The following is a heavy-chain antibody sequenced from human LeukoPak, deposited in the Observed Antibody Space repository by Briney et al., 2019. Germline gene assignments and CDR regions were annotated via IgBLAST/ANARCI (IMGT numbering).Heavy chain of an antibody. J-gene: IGHJ3*01. D-gene: IGHD5-24*01. CDR1: GGSISSYY. CDR2: MFTGGST. CDR3: ARHGRRWLQSGADVFGV. V-gene: IGHV4-4*09. Sequence: SETLSLTCIVSGGSISSYYWSWIRQPPGKALEWIGYMFTGGSTNYRSSLKSRVTISVDTSKNQFSLKLSSVTAADTAVYYCARHGRRWLQSGADVFGVWGQGTMVTVSS.